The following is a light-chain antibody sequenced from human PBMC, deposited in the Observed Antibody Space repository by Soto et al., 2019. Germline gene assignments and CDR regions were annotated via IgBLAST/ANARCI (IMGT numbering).Light chain of an antibody. V-gene: IGKV3-20*01. CDR1: QSVSNNY. CDR3: QQYGSSGT. J-gene: IGKJ1*01. Sequence: EIVLTQAPGTRSLSPGERATLSCRASQSVSNNYLAWYQQQPGQAPRLLIYGASNRATGIPDRFSGSGSGTDFTLTISRLEPEDFAVYYCQQYGSSGTFGQGTKVDI. CDR2: GAS.